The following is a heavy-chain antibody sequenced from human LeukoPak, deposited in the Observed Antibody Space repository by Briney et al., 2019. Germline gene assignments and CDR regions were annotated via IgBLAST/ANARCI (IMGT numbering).Heavy chain of an antibody. J-gene: IGHJ4*02. D-gene: IGHD5-18*01. CDR3: ARVGRGDTYGYVDY. Sequence: GGSLRLSCAASGFTVSSNYMSWVRQTPGKGLAWVSALYSGGNTYYADSVKGRFTISRDNSKNMLFLQMNSLRAEDTAVYYCARVGRGDTYGYVDYWGQGTLVTVSS. CDR2: LYSGGNT. V-gene: IGHV3-66*01. CDR1: GFTVSSNY.